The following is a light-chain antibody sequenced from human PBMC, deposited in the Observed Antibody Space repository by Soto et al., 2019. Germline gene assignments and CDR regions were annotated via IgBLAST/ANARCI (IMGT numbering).Light chain of an antibody. CDR1: QSVSSGY. V-gene: IGKV3-20*01. CDR3: QQYGSSPWT. J-gene: IGKJ1*01. Sequence: EIVLTQSPGTLSLSPGERDTLSCRASQSVSSGYLAWYQQKPGQAPRLLIYGASSRATGIPDRFSGSGSGTDFTLTISRLEPEDFAVYYCQQYGSSPWTFGQGTKVEIQ. CDR2: GAS.